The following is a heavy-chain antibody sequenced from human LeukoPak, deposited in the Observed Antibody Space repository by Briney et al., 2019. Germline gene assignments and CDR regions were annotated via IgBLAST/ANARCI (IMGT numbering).Heavy chain of an antibody. CDR3: ATFPIVGATPDLFPFDY. V-gene: IGHV3-7*03. CDR2: IKQDGSEK. CDR1: GFTFSSYW. Sequence: GGSLRLSCAASGFTFSSYWMSWVRQAPGKGLEWVASIKQDGSEKYYVDSVKGRFTISRDNAKNSLYLQMNSLRAEDTAVYYCATFPIVGATPDLFPFDYWGQGTLVTVSS. J-gene: IGHJ4*02. D-gene: IGHD1-26*01.